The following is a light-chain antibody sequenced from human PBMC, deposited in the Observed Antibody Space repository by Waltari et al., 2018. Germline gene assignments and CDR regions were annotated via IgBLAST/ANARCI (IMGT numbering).Light chain of an antibody. J-gene: IGLJ2*01. CDR3: ASYSGRNTVGV. CDR2: DVS. Sequence: QSVLTQPASVSGSPGQSITISCTGSSTYIGGYKYVSWYQQNSGKPPNLIIYDVSKRPSGISYPFSGSKSGNTASLPLSGLQAEDEADYYCASYSGRNTVGVFGGGTWLAVL. CDR1: STYIGGYKY. V-gene: IGLV2-14*01.